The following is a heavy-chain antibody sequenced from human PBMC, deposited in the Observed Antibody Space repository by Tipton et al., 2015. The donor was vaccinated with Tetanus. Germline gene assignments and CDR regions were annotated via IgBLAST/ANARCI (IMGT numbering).Heavy chain of an antibody. D-gene: IGHD6-13*01. CDR3: AREAMAAAGTGDY. V-gene: IGHV1-2*02. CDR2: INPNSGGT. CDR1: GYTFSGFY. J-gene: IGHJ4*02. Sequence: QLVQSGAEVKKPGASVKVSCKPSGYTFSGFYMHWVRQAPGQGLEWMGWINPNSGGTNYAQKFQGRVTMTRDTSINTAYMELSSLTSDDTAVYYCAREAMAAAGTGDYWGQGTLVTVSS.